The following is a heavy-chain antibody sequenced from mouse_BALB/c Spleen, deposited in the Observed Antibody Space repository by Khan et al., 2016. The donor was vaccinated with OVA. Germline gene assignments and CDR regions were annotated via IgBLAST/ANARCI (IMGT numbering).Heavy chain of an antibody. Sequence: QIQLVQSGPELKKPGETVKISCKASGYTFTNYGMNWVKQSPGKALKWMGWINTYTGEPTYADDFKGRFAFSLETSASTAYLQINNLKNEDTATYYCARPPYFSYTLDHWGQGTSVTVSS. V-gene: IGHV9-3-1*01. D-gene: IGHD2-10*01. CDR2: INTYTGEP. CDR3: ARPPYFSYTLDH. J-gene: IGHJ4*01. CDR1: GYTFTNYG.